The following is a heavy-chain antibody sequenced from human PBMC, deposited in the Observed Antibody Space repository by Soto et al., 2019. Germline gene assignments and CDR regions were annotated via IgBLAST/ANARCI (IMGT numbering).Heavy chain of an antibody. CDR3: ATLDLGDY. J-gene: IGHJ4*02. CDR2: IVTGDGST. CDR1: GYTFTDYA. Sequence: QVQLVQSGAEVRKPGASVRLSCEASGYTFTDYAIHWVRQAPGQRPEWMGWIVTGDGSTKYLQNFQGRVTFTRDASADTAYMELSSLTSEDTAVYFCATLDLGDYWGQGTLVTVSS. V-gene: IGHV1-3*04.